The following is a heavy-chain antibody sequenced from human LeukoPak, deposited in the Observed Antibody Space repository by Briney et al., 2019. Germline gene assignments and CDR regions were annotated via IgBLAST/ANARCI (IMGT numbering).Heavy chain of an antibody. Sequence: PGGSLRLSCAVSGFIFSNYAMSWVRQAPGKGLEWVSAISSTGGHTYYADSVKGRFTISRDKSKNTLYLQMNSLRAEDTAVYYCTKVIGGNYGGDSWGQGTLVTVSS. J-gene: IGHJ4*02. CDR3: TKVIGGNYGGDS. V-gene: IGHV3-23*01. CDR1: GFIFSNYA. D-gene: IGHD4-23*01. CDR2: ISSTGGHT.